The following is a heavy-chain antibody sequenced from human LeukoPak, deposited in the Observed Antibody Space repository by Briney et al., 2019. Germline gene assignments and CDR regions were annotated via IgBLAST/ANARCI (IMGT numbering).Heavy chain of an antibody. CDR1: GFSIYDYW. J-gene: IGHJ3*02. D-gene: IGHD3-3*01. Sequence: PGGSLRLSCVASGFSIYDYWMHWVRQPPGQGPVAISRINSDGTMTIYADSVRGRFTLSRDNSENTLYLQMNSLRAEDTAIYYCARGLPSNWRYSAFDIWGQGTLVTVSS. CDR3: ARGLPSNWRYSAFDI. CDR2: INSDGTMT. V-gene: IGHV3-74*01.